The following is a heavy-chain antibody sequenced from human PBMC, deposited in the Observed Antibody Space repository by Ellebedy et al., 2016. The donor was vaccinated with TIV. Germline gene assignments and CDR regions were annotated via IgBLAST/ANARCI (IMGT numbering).Heavy chain of an antibody. CDR3: ARVAITAAVGGGFFDL. CDR1: GGSVADYY. Sequence: MPSETLSLTCTVSGGSVADYYWNWIRQSPGKGLEWIGYSHYSGTTNYNPSLKSRVTISVDTSKNQISLTLMSSVSAADTAVYYCARVAITAAVGGGFFDLWGRGTLVTVSS. D-gene: IGHD6-13*01. J-gene: IGHJ2*01. V-gene: IGHV4-59*02. CDR2: SHYSGTT.